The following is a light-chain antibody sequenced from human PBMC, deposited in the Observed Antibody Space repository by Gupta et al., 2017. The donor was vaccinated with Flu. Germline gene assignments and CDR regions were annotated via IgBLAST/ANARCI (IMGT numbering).Light chain of an antibody. J-gene: IGLJ2*01. CDR2: KDI. V-gene: IGLV3-25*03. CDR1: VFPKQY. CDR3: QSASDSSGTYVI. Sequence: QTAKITCSGDVFPKQYASWYQQRPGQAPNLMIYKDIERPSGIPARFSASSSGTTATLTISGVQAEDEADYYCQSASDSSGTYVIFGGGTKLTVL.